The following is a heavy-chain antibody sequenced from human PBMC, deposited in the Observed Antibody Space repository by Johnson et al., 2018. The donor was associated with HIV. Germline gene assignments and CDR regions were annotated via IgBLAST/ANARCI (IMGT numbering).Heavy chain of an antibody. CDR3: AKGRGYDYDALDF. V-gene: IGHV3-66*01. CDR1: GFSVSSKY. Sequence: VQLVESGGGLVQPGGSLRLSCAASGFSVSSKYMSWVRQAPGKGLEWVSVIYSGGSTFYADSVRGRFSISRDKSKDTLYLQMSSLRAEDTAVYYCAKGRGYDYDALDFWGQGTMVTVSS. J-gene: IGHJ3*01. D-gene: IGHD5-12*01. CDR2: IYSGGST.